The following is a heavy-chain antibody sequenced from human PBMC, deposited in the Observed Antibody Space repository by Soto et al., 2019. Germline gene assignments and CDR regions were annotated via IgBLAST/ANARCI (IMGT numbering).Heavy chain of an antibody. V-gene: IGHV1-3*01. CDR1: GYTFTIYA. CDR3: ARDYYGSGPHNWFDH. CDR2: INAGNCNT. Sequence: QVQLVQSGAEVKKPGASVKVSCKASGYTFTIYAMHWVRQAPGQRLEWMGWINAGNCNTKYSQKFQGSVTITRHTSASTAYMELSSLRSEDTAVYCCARDYYGSGPHNWFDHWGQGTLVTVSS. J-gene: IGHJ5*02. D-gene: IGHD3-10*01.